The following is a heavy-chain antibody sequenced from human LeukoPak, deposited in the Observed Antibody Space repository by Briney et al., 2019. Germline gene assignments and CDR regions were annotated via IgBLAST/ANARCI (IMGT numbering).Heavy chain of an antibody. J-gene: IGHJ4*02. CDR1: GYTFSNYG. V-gene: IGHV1-18*01. Sequence: GASVKVSCKASGYTFSNYGISWVRQAPGQGLEWMGWISVYKGNTIYAQKVQGRLTMTVDTTTSTAYMELRRLRSDDTAVYYCARDLSGGVAGYFDYWGQGPLVTVSS. D-gene: IGHD6-19*01. CDR2: ISVYKGNT. CDR3: ARDLSGGVAGYFDY.